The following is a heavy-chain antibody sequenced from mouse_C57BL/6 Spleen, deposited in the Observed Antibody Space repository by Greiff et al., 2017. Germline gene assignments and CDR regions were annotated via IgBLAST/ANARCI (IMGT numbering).Heavy chain of an antibody. V-gene: IGHV6-3*01. CDR3: VSTTVVSTDWYFDV. CDR2: IRLKSDNSAT. CDR1: GFTFSNYW. J-gene: IGHJ1*03. Sequence: EVMLVESGGGLVQPGGSMKLSCVASGFTFSNYWMNWVRQSPEKGLEWVAQIRLKSDNSATLYAVSVKGRFTISSDDSKSRVYLQMNNVRAEDTGMYYCVSTTVVSTDWYFDVWGTGTTVTVSS. D-gene: IGHD1-1*01.